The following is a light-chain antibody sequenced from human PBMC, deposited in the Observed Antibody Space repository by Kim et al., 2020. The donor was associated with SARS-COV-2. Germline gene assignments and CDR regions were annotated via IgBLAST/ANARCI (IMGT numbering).Light chain of an antibody. V-gene: IGLV3-1*01. Sequence: VVPGQKAIMTISGEKIVDKYACCYQQQPGHSSVLVILQDNKRPTAIPDRFSGSYYANTASLTISGTKAMNEADYYCQAEVGSTVSVFGTGTKVTVL. CDR3: QAEVGSTVSV. CDR1: KIVDKY. J-gene: IGLJ1*01. CDR2: QDN.